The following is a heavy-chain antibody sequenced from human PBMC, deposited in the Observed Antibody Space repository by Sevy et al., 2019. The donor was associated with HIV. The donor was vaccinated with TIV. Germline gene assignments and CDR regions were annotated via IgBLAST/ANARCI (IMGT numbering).Heavy chain of an antibody. V-gene: IGHV6-1*01. CDR1: GDSVSSNIAA. D-gene: IGHD2-21*02. CDR3: ARACCGDDRFGVLDAFDF. J-gene: IGHJ3*01. CDR2: THYRTKWYN. Sequence: SQTLSLTCAISGDSVSSNIAAWNWIRQSPSRGLEWLGRTHYRTKWYNDYAVSVKGRITINPDTSKNQFSLHLNSVTPEDTAVYYCARACCGDDRFGVLDAFDFWGQGTMVTVSS.